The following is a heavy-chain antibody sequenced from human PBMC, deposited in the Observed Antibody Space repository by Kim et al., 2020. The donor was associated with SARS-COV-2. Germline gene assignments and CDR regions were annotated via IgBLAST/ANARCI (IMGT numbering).Heavy chain of an antibody. CDR3: AKSLVAGDSIFDY. J-gene: IGHJ4*02. V-gene: IGHV3-23*01. Sequence: HAAEAVKGQFTISRDDSKDTLYLRMSGLRAEDTARYCCAKSLVAGDSIFDYWGQGALVTVSS. D-gene: IGHD2-2*01.